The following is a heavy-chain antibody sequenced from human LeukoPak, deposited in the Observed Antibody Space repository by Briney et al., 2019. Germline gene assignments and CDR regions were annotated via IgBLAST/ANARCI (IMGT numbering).Heavy chain of an antibody. J-gene: IGHJ4*02. CDR3: ARVFFSLPDLKRIQLWFGYSSSWNRGNFDY. V-gene: IGHV6-1*01. D-gene: IGHD6-13*01. CDR1: GDSVSSNSAA. CDR2: TYYRSKWYN. Sequence: SQTLSLTCAISGDSVSSNSAAWNWIRQSPSRGLEWLGRTYYRSKWYNDYAVSVKSRITINPDTSKNHFSLQLNSVTPEDTAVYYCARVFFSLPDLKRIQLWFGYSSSWNRGNFDYWGQGTLVTVSS.